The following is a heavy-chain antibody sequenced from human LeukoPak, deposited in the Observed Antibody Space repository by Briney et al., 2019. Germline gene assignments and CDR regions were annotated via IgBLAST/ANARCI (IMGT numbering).Heavy chain of an antibody. J-gene: IGHJ4*02. Sequence: GRSLRLSCAASGFTFSSYGMHWVRQAPGKGLEWVAVISYDGSDKYSADSVKGRFTISRDNSKNTLYLQMNSLRAEDTAVYYCAKNAHYQGYSYGGIGYWGQGTLVTVSS. CDR1: GFTFSSYG. CDR3: AKNAHYQGYSYGGIGY. V-gene: IGHV3-30*18. CDR2: ISYDGSDK. D-gene: IGHD5-18*01.